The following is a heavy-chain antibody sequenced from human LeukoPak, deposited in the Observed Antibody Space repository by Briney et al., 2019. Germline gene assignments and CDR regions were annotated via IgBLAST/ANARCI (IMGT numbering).Heavy chain of an antibody. CDR3: AKETFAVDY. CDR1: GASISSYY. Sequence: SETLSLTCTVSGASISSYYWSWIRQPPGKGLEWIGYISYSGSTNYNPSLKSRVTIPVDTSKNQFSLKLSSVTAADTAVYYCAKETFAVDYWGQGTLVTVSS. CDR2: ISYSGST. V-gene: IGHV4-59*01. J-gene: IGHJ4*02.